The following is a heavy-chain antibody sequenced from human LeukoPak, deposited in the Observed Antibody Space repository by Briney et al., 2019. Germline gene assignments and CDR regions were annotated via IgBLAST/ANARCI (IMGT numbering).Heavy chain of an antibody. D-gene: IGHD3-10*01. CDR3: ARVIRGAGGFTMVRGVITWFDY. Sequence: PSETLSLTCSVSGASIRSSRDYWGWIRQPPGKGLEWIGSIYYSGSTYYNPSLKSRVTISVDTSKNQFSLKLSSVTAADTAVYYCARVIRGAGGFTMVRGVITWFDYWGQGTLVTVSS. V-gene: IGHV4-39*07. CDR2: IYYSGST. CDR1: GASIRSSRDY. J-gene: IGHJ4*02.